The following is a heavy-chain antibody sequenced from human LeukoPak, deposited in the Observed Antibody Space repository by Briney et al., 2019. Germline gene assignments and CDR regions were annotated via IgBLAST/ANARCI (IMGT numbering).Heavy chain of an antibody. CDR3: ARNRVVVSAAP. CDR1: GFTFSSYT. CDR2: ISSSTSYI. J-gene: IGHJ5*02. Sequence: GGSLRLSCAASGFTFSSYTMNWVRQAPGKGLEWVSSISSSTSYISYADSVKGRFTISRDNAKNSLYLQMNSLRAEDTAVYYCARNRVVVSAAPWGQGTLVTVSP. V-gene: IGHV3-21*01. D-gene: IGHD2-2*01.